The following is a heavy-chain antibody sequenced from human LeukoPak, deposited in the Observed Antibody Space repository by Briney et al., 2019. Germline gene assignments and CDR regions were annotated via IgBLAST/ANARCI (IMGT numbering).Heavy chain of an antibody. CDR1: GFSPISYN. D-gene: IGHD3-16*01. Sequence: PGGSLRDSRVCSGFSPISYNMNSVRPTPGKGLESVSSISSRASYVYYVDSVMGRFTIASDNAKHSFYLQMNSVGAEDTAGFYGGRDPEGFGATYFDCWGQGNLVTVSS. CDR2: ISSRASYV. V-gene: IGHV3-21*01. CDR3: GRDPEGFGATYFDC. J-gene: IGHJ4*02.